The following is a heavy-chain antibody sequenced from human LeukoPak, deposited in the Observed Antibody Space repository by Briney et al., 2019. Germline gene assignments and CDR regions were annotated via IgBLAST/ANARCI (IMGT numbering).Heavy chain of an antibody. Sequence: SETLSLTCAVYGLSFSGYYWSWIRQPPGKGLEWISLINHSGSTNYNPSLKSRVTISVDKSKNQFSLKLSAVTAAATPVYYCASQPAAMNALDIWGQGTMITVSS. CDR2: INHSGST. D-gene: IGHD2-2*01. V-gene: IGHV4-34*01. J-gene: IGHJ3*02. CDR3: ASQPAAMNALDI. CDR1: GLSFSGYY.